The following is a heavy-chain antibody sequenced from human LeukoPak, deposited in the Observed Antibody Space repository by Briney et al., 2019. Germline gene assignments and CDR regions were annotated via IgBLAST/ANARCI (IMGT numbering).Heavy chain of an antibody. D-gene: IGHD6-19*01. V-gene: IGHV1-8*01. CDR2: MNPNSGNT. CDR3: GGAVAGDDI. J-gene: IGHJ4*02. Sequence: GASVKVSCKSSGYTFTSYDINWVRQATGQGLEWMGWMNPNSGNTGYAQKFQGRVTMTRNTSISTAYMDLSSLRSEATAVYYCGGAVAGDDIWGQGTLVTVSS. CDR1: GYTFTSYD.